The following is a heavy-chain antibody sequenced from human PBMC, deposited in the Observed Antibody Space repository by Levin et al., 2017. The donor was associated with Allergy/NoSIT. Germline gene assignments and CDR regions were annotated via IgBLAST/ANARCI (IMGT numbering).Heavy chain of an antibody. D-gene: IGHD2-21*02. CDR2: INHSGST. Sequence: SETLSLTCAVYGGSFSGYYWSWIRQPPGKGLEWIGEINHSGSTNYNPSLKSRVTISVDTSKNQFSLKLSSVTAADTAVYYCARVVEGSGNCGGDCYSGFDYWGQGTLVTVSS. J-gene: IGHJ4*02. CDR3: ARVVEGSGNCGGDCYSGFDY. CDR1: GGSFSGYY. V-gene: IGHV4-34*01.